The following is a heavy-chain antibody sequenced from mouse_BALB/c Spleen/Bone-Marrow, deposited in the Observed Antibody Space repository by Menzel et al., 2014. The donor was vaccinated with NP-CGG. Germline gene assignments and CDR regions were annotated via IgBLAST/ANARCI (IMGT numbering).Heavy chain of an antibody. CDR2: INPSNGRT. CDR1: GYTFTSYW. Sequence: QVQLQQSGAELLKPGASVKLSCKASGYTFTSYWMHWVKQRPGQGLEWIGEINPSNGRTNYNEKFKSKATLTVDKSSSTAYMQLSSLTSEDSAVYYCARCYYSNYFDYWGQGTTLTVSS. J-gene: IGHJ2*01. CDR3: ARCYYSNYFDY. V-gene: IGHV1S81*02. D-gene: IGHD2-5*01.